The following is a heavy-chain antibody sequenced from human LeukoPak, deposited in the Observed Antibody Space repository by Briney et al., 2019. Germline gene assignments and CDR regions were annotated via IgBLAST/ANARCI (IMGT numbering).Heavy chain of an antibody. J-gene: IGHJ4*02. D-gene: IGHD1-1*01. Sequence: PSVKVSCKASGGTFSSYAISWVRQAPGQGLEWMGGIIPIFGTANYAQKFQGRVTITADESMSTAYMELSSLRSEDTAVYYCASIVERRYENYYFDYWGQGTLVTVSS. CDR3: ASIVERRYENYYFDY. CDR1: GGTFSSYA. V-gene: IGHV1-69*13. CDR2: IIPIFGTA.